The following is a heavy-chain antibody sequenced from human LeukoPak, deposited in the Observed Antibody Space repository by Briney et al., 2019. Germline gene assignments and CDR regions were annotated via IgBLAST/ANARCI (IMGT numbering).Heavy chain of an antibody. J-gene: IGHJ6*03. CDR3: ARVAKHFRGGLSFYLMDV. CDR2: IYYTGST. CDR1: GGSIINYY. V-gene: IGHV4-59*01. Sequence: SETLSLTCTVSGGSIINYYWTWIRQPPGKELEWIGHIYYTGSTNYNPSLNSQVTISVDTSKKEFSLRLTSVIAADTAVYYCARVAKHFRGGLSFYLMDVWGIGTTVTISS. D-gene: IGHD3-10*01.